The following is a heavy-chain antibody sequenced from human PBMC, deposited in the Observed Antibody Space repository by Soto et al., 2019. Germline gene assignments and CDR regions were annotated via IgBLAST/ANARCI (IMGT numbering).Heavy chain of an antibody. CDR2: IIPILGIA. Sequence: ASVKVSCKASGGTFSSYTISWVRQAPGQGLEWMGRIIPILGIANYAQKFQGRVTITAEKSTSTAYMELSSLRSEDTAVYYCAREGYQLLHRWFDPWGQGTLVTVSS. D-gene: IGHD2-2*01. CDR1: GGTFSSYT. J-gene: IGHJ5*02. V-gene: IGHV1-69*04. CDR3: AREGYQLLHRWFDP.